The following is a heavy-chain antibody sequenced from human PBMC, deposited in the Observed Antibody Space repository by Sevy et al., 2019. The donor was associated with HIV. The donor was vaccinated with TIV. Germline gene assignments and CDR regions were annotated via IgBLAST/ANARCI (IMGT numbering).Heavy chain of an antibody. J-gene: IGHJ4*02. CDR2: IYYSGST. CDR3: ARGGLTMVRGGTFAY. Sequence: SETLSLTCTVSGGSISSSSYYWGWIRQPPGKGLEWIGSIYYSGSTYYNPSLKGRVTISVDTSKNQFSLKLSSVTAADTAVYYCARGGLTMVRGGTFAYWGQGTLVTVSS. CDR1: GGSISSSSYY. D-gene: IGHD3-10*01. V-gene: IGHV4-39*01.